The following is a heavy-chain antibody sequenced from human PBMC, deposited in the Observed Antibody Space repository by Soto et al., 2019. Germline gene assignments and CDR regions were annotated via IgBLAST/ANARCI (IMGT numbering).Heavy chain of an antibody. CDR3: ASHGTANLDY. CDR1: GGSISSYY. Sequence: SETLALTCTVSGGSISSYYWSWIRQPPGKGLEWIGYIYYSGSTNYNPSLKGRVTISVDTSKNQFSLKLSSVTAADTAVYYCASHGTANLDYWGQGTLVTVSS. J-gene: IGHJ4*02. V-gene: IGHV4-59*08. D-gene: IGHD1-7*01. CDR2: IYYSGST.